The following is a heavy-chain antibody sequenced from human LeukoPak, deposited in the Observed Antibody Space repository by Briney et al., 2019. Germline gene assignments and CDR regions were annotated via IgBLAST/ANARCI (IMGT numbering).Heavy chain of an antibody. CDR3: ARLRGSYYYGSGSNFDY. J-gene: IGHJ4*02. CDR1: GGSFSGYY. V-gene: IGHV4-34*01. CDR2: INHSGST. D-gene: IGHD3-10*01. Sequence: SETLSLTCAVYGGSFSGYYWSWIRQPPGKGLEWIGEINHSGSTNYNPSLKSRVTISVDTSKNQFSLKLSSVTAADTAVYYCARLRGSYYYGSGSNFDYWGQGTLVTVSS.